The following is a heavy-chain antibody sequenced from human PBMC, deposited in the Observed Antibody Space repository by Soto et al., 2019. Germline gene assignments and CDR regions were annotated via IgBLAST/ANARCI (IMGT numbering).Heavy chain of an antibody. V-gene: IGHV3-21*01. CDR2: ISSSSSYI. D-gene: IGHD4-17*01. CDR3: ARAPTSPYGDPTKTFDY. CDR1: GFTFSSYS. J-gene: IGHJ4*02. Sequence: EVQLVESGGGLVKPGGSLRLSCAASGFTFSSYSMNWVRQAPGKGLEWVSSISSSSSYIYYADSVKGRFTISRDNAKNSLYLQMNSLRAEDTAVYYCARAPTSPYGDPTKTFDYWGQGTLVTVSS.